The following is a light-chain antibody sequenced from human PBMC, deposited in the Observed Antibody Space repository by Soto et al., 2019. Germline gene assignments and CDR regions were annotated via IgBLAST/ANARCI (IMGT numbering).Light chain of an antibody. Sequence: EIVLTESPGTLCLSPGERATLSCRASQTVTRNYVAWHQQKPGQAPRLLLYGASIRATGIPDRFSGRGSGTECILTISEREQGDAGIYPCHQHGGAPETFGQGTKVDI. V-gene: IGKV3-20*01. CDR1: QTVTRNY. CDR2: GAS. J-gene: IGKJ1*01. CDR3: HQHGGAPET.